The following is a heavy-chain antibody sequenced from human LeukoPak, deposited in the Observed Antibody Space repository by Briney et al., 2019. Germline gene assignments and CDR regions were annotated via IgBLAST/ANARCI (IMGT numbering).Heavy chain of an antibody. CDR2: ISTSSSYI. V-gene: IGHV3-21*01. J-gene: IGHJ4*02. D-gene: IGHD3-9*01. Sequence: PGGALRLSCAASGFTFSSYSMTWVRQAPGKGLEWVPSISTSSSYIYSADAVKGRCTISRDNDKNSLYLQMNSLRAEDTAVYYCARDMIGGFLTGYDYYFDYWGQGTLVTVSS. CDR3: ARDMIGGFLTGYDYYFDY. CDR1: GFTFSSYS.